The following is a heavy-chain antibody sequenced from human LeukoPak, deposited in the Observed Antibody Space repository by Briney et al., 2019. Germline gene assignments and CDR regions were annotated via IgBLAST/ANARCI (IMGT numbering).Heavy chain of an antibody. CDR1: GFTFSSYA. D-gene: IGHD6-19*01. CDR2: ISYDGSNK. V-gene: IGHV3-30-3*01. J-gene: IGHJ4*02. CDR3: ARDSTDNPKYSSGWYFDY. Sequence: GRSLRLSCAASGFTFSSYAMHWVRQAPGKGLEWVAVISYDGSNKYYADSVKGRFTISRDNSKNTLYLQTNSLRAEDTAVYYCARDSTDNPKYSSGWYFDYWGQGTLVTVSS.